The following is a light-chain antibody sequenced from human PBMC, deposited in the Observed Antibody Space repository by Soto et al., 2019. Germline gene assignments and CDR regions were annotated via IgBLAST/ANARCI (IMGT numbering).Light chain of an antibody. J-gene: IGLJ1*01. CDR3: SSYTSSGTYV. CDR2: DVS. Sequence: QSVLTRPASVSGSPGQSITISCTGTSSDVGGYNCVSWYQHHPGKAPKLMIYDVSNRPSGVSNRFSGSKSGNTASLTISGLQAEDEADYYCSSYTSSGTYVFGTGTKVTVL. CDR1: SSDVGGYNC. V-gene: IGLV2-14*03.